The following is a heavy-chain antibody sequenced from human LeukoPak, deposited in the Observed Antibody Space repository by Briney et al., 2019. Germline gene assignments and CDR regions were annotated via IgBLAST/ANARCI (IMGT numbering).Heavy chain of an antibody. CDR1: GFTFSSYE. CDR2: INSRGSTT. Sequence: PGGSLRLSCAASGFTFSSYEMNWVRQAPGKGLEWVSYINSRGSTTYYADSVKGRFTISRDNAKNSLFLQMNSLRDEDTAVYYCAREDDHDSSGYPDWGQGTLVTVSS. CDR3: AREDDHDSSGYPD. J-gene: IGHJ4*02. V-gene: IGHV3-48*03. D-gene: IGHD3-22*01.